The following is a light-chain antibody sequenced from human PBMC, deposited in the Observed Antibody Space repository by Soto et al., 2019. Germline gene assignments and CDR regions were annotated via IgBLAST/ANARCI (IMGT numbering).Light chain of an antibody. CDR2: DVS. J-gene: IGLJ2*01. Sequence: QSVLTQPASVSGSPGQSIIISCTGTSSDVGGYNYASWYQQHPGKAPKLMIYDVSHRPSGVSYRFSGSKSGNTASLTISGHQAEDEADYYCSSYGSAGTLILGGGTKLTVL. V-gene: IGLV2-14*01. CDR3: SSYGSAGTLI. CDR1: SSDVGGYNY.